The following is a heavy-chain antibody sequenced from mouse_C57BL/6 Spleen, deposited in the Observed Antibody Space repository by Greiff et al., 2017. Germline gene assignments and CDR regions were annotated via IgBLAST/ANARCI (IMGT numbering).Heavy chain of an antibody. Sequence: QVQLHQPGAELVMPGASVKLSCKASGYTFTSYWMHWVKQRPGQGLEWIGEIDPSDSYTNYNQKFKGKSTLTVDISSSTAYMQLSSLTSEDSAVYYCARGGLGRFDYWGQGTTLTVSS. CDR2: IDPSDSYT. J-gene: IGHJ2*01. D-gene: IGHD3-3*01. V-gene: IGHV1-69*01. CDR1: GYTFTSYW. CDR3: ARGGLGRFDY.